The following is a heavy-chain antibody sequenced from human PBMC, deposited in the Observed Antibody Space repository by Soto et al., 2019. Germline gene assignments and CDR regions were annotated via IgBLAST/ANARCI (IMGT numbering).Heavy chain of an antibody. CDR2: IYYSGST. CDR1: DGFIRRYY. CDR3: ARVGRVYDILTGYSAGWFDP. Sequence: ETLSLTCTVSDGFIRRYYWSWIRQPAGKGLEWIGYIYYSGSTNYNPSLKSRVTISVDTSKNQFSLKLSSVTAADTAVYYCARVGRVYDILTGYSAGWFDPWGQGTLVTVSA. D-gene: IGHD3-9*01. V-gene: IGHV4-59*01. J-gene: IGHJ5*02.